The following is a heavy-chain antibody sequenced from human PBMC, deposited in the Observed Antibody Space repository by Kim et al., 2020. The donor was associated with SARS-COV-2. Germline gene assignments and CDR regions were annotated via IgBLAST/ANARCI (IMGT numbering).Heavy chain of an antibody. V-gene: IGHV3-23*01. CDR2: IRESGTKT. Sequence: GGSLRLSCAASGFTFSNYAMSWVRQAPGKGLEWVSTIRESGTKTYYADSVKGRFTSSRDNSKNTLFLQMNSLRAEDTAIYYCAREVGISCWYTVDYWGQG. CDR3: AREVGISCWYTVDY. J-gene: IGHJ4*02. D-gene: IGHD6-13*01. CDR1: GFTFSNYA.